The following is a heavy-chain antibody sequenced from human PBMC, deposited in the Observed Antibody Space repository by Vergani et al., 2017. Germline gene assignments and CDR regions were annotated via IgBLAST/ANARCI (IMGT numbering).Heavy chain of an antibody. J-gene: IGHJ6*02. Sequence: EVQLVESGGGVVRPGGSLRLSCAASGFTFDDYGMSLVRQAPGKGLEWVSGINWNGGGTGYADSVKGRFTISRDNAKNSLYLQMNSLRAEDTALYYCGMYCSSPTCGTHPRVQNYGMDVWGQGTTVTVS. V-gene: IGHV3-20*04. CDR3: GMYCSSPTCGTHPRVQNYGMDV. CDR2: INWNGGGT. CDR1: GFTFDDYG. D-gene: IGHD2-2*01.